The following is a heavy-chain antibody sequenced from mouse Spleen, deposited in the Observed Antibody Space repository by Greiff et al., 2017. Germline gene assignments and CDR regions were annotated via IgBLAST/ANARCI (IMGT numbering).Heavy chain of an antibody. J-gene: IGHJ1*03. Sequence: EVNVVESGEGLVKPGGSLKLSCAASGFTFSSYAMSWVRQTPEKRLEWVAYISSGGDYIYYADTVKGRFTISRDNARNTLYLQMSSLKSEDTAMYYCTRGPPYYYGSSYWYFDVWGTGTTVTVSS. CDR1: GFTFSSYA. CDR2: ISSGGDYI. CDR3: TRGPPYYYGSSYWYFDV. D-gene: IGHD1-1*01. V-gene: IGHV5-9-1*02.